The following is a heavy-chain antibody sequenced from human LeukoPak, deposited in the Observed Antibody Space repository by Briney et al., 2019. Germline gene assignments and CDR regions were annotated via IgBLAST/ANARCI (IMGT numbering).Heavy chain of an antibody. CDR3: AKDYTENYYDSSGYYSSFDY. CDR1: GFTFSSCA. D-gene: IGHD3-22*01. Sequence: PGGSLRLSCAASGFTFSSCAMSWVRQAPGKGLEWVSAISGSGGSTCYADSVKGRFTISRDNSKNTLYLQMNSLRAEDTAVYYCAKDYTENYYDSSGYYSSFDYWGQGTLVTVSS. CDR2: ISGSGGST. V-gene: IGHV3-23*01. J-gene: IGHJ4*02.